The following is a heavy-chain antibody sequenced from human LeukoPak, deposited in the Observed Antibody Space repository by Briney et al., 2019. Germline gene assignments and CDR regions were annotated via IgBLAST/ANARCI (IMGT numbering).Heavy chain of an antibody. Sequence: GASVKVSCKASGYTFTSYYTHWVRQAPGQGLEWMGIINPSGGSTSYAQKFQGRVTMTRDTSASTVYMELSSLRSEDTAVYYCATTYGSGSYPSAAFDIWGQGTMVTVSS. J-gene: IGHJ3*02. D-gene: IGHD3-10*01. CDR1: GYTFTSYY. V-gene: IGHV1-46*01. CDR3: ATTYGSGSYPSAAFDI. CDR2: INPSGGST.